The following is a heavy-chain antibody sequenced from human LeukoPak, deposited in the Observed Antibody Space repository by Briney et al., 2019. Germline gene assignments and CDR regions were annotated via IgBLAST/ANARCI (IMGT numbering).Heavy chain of an antibody. D-gene: IGHD2-15*01. Sequence: GRSLRLSCAASGFTFDDYAMHWVRQAPGKGLEWVSGISWNSGSIGYADSVKGRFTISRDNAKNSLYLQMNSLRAEDTALYYCAKDSGPGGRDCSGGNCYPTVTRSWDYYYYGMDVWGQGTTVTVSS. CDR2: ISWNSGSI. J-gene: IGHJ6*02. V-gene: IGHV3-9*01. CDR3: AKDSGPGGRDCSGGNCYPTVTRSWDYYYYGMDV. CDR1: GFTFDDYA.